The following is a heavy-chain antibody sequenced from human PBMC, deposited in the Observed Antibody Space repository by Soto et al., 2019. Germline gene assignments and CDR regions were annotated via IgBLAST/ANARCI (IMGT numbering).Heavy chain of an antibody. CDR2: ITGSSSDK. V-gene: IGHV3-21*01. J-gene: IGHJ6*02. CDR1: GVTLGPYN. D-gene: IGHD2-2*01. CDR3: ARDSRFWEV. Sequence: XGSLRLACSAAGVTLGPYNMNWVRQAPGKGLEWVSSITGSSSDKYYADSVKGRFTISRDNAKNSLYLQMNSLRAEDTAVYYCARDSRFWEVWGQGTTVTVSS.